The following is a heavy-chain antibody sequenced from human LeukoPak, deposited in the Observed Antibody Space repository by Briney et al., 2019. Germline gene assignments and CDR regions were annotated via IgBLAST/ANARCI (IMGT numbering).Heavy chain of an antibody. CDR1: GYTFTDYA. Sequence: ASVKVSSEAPGYTFTDYAISWVRQAPGQGLEWMGWISADNGITNYPQKLQGRVTMTTDTSTSTAYMDLRSLRSDDTAVYYCARRTSTGYIDYWGQGTLVTVSS. CDR2: ISADNGIT. CDR3: ARRTSTGYIDY. D-gene: IGHD1-1*01. J-gene: IGHJ4*02. V-gene: IGHV1-18*01.